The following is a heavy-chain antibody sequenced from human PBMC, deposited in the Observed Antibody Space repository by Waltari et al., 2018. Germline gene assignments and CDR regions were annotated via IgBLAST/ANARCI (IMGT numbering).Heavy chain of an antibody. V-gene: IGHV3-11*01. J-gene: IGHJ5*02. CDR2: IGRSGSPI. Sequence: QVQLVESGGDLVKPGGSLRLSCAASGFTFSDYYMTWIRQAPGKGLEWVSYIGRSGSPIYYADSVKGRFTISRDDAKISLYLQMDTLGAEDTAVYYCARLNTIYGDNWFDPWGQGTLVTVSS. D-gene: IGHD3-10*02. CDR3: ARLNTIYGDNWFDP. CDR1: GFTFSDYY.